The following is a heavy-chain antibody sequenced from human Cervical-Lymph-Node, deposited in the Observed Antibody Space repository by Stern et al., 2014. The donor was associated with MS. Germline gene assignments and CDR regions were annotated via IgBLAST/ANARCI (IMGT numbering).Heavy chain of an antibody. J-gene: IGHJ4*02. Sequence: VQLLESGAEVKKPGASVKVSCKASGYTFTLYYIHWVRQAPGQGLEWMGWINPNSGGTNYAQKFQGSVTMTRDTSINTAYMELSSLRSDDTAVYYCARDKNTWASFDYWGQGTLVTVSS. V-gene: IGHV1-2*02. CDR1: GYTFTLYY. D-gene: IGHD2-2*02. CDR2: INPNSGGT. CDR3: ARDKNTWASFDY.